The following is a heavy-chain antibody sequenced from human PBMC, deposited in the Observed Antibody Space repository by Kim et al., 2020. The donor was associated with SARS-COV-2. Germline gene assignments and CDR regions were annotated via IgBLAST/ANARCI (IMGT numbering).Heavy chain of an antibody. D-gene: IGHD3-10*01. V-gene: IGHV3-74*01. Sequence: DSVRGRFTISRDIAKNMLYLQMNSLTAEDTAVYYCTRDARLTIVSPGAFDIWGRVTMVTVSS. J-gene: IGHJ3*02. CDR3: TRDARLTIVSPGAFDI.